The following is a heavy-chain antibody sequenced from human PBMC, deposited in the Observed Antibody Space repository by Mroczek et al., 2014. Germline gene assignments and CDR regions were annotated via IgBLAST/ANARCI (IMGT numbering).Heavy chain of an antibody. D-gene: IGHD3-22*01. Sequence: ESGGGLVQPGGSLRLSCAASGFTFSSYAMSWVRQAPGKGLEWVSAISGSGGSTYYADSVKGRFTISRDNSKNTLYLQMNSLRAEDTAVYYCATGLGHYYDSSGLSGMDVWGQGTTVTVSS. CDR2: ISGSGGST. CDR1: GFTFSSYA. J-gene: IGHJ6*02. CDR3: ATGLGHYYDSSGLSGMDV. V-gene: IGHV3-23*01.